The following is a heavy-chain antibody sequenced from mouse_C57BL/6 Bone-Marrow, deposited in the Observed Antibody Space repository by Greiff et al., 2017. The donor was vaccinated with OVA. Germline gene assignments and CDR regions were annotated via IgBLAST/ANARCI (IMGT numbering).Heavy chain of an antibody. J-gene: IGHJ3*01. CDR3: ARDGDGYYAWFAY. Sequence: QVQLQQSGPELVKPGASVKLSCKASGYTFTSYDINWVKQRPGQGLEWIGWIYPRDGSTKYNEKFKGKATLTVDTSSSTAYMELHSLTSEDSAVSFCARDGDGYYAWFAYWGKGTLVTVSA. V-gene: IGHV1-85*01. D-gene: IGHD2-3*01. CDR2: IYPRDGST. CDR1: GYTFTSYD.